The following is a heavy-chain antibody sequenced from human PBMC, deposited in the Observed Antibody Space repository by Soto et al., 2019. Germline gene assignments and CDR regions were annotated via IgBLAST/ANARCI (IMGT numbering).Heavy chain of an antibody. Sequence: SVKVSCKASGGTFSSYTITWVRQAPGQGLEWMGRIIPILGIANYAQKFQGRVTITADKSTSTAYMELSSLRSEDTAVYYCAIVVVAGKFDPWGQGTLVTVAS. CDR1: GGTFSSYT. CDR2: IIPILGIA. J-gene: IGHJ5*02. CDR3: AIVVVAGKFDP. V-gene: IGHV1-69*02. D-gene: IGHD6-19*01.